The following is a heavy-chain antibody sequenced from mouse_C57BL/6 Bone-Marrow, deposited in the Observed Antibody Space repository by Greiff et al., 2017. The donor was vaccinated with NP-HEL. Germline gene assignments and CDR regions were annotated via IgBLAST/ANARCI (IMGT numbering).Heavy chain of an antibody. V-gene: IGHV5-4*01. CDR2: ISDGGSYT. Sequence: EVQVVESGGGLVKPGGSLKLSCAASGFTFSSYAMSWVRQTPEKRLEWVATISDGGSYTYYPDNVKGRFTISRDNAKNNLYLQMSHLKSEDTAMYYCAREGPIYYDYGFAYWGQGTLVTVSA. CDR1: GFTFSSYA. D-gene: IGHD2-4*01. CDR3: AREGPIYYDYGFAY. J-gene: IGHJ3*01.